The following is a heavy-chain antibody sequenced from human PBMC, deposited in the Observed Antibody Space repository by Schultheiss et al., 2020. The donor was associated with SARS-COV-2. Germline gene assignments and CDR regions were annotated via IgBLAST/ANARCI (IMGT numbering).Heavy chain of an antibody. D-gene: IGHD4-17*01. CDR1: GFTFDDYA. V-gene: IGHV3-9*01. J-gene: IGHJ4*02. Sequence: LRLSCAASGFTFDDYAMHWVRQAPGKGLEWVSGISWNSGSIGYADSVKGRFTISRDNAKNSLYLQMNSLRAEDTAVYYCARRNRYGDFDYWGQGTLVTVSS. CDR2: ISWNSGSI. CDR3: ARRNRYGDFDY.